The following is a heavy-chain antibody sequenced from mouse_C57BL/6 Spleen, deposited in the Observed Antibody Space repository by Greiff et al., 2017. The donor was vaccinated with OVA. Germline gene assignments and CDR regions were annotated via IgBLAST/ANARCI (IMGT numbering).Heavy chain of an antibody. CDR2: IYPRSGNT. V-gene: IGHV1-81*01. D-gene: IGHD2-13*01. CDR3: AREGEKYYAMDY. CDR1: GYTFTSYG. J-gene: IGHJ4*01. Sequence: QVQLQQSGAELARPGASVKLSCKASGYTFTSYGISWVKQRTGQGLEWIGEIYPRSGNTYYNEKFKSKATLTADKSSSTAYMELRSLTSEDSAVYFCAREGEKYYAMDYWGQGTSVTVSS.